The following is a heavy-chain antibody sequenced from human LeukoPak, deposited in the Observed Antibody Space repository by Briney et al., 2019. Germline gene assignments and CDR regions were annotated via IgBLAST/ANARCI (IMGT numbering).Heavy chain of an antibody. V-gene: IGHV1-18*01. CDR2: ISAYNGNT. CDR3: ARDSSSWYSHHDAFDI. J-gene: IGHJ3*02. CDR1: GYTFTSYD. Sequence: ASVKVSCKASGYTFTSYDISWVRQAPGQGLEWMGWISAYNGNTNYAQKLQGRVTMTTDTSTSTAYMELRSLRSDDTAVYYCARDSSSWYSHHDAFDIWGQGTMVTVSS. D-gene: IGHD6-13*01.